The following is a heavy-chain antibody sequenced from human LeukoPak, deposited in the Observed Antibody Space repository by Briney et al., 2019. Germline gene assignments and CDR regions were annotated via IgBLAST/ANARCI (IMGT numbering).Heavy chain of an antibody. CDR3: ARHDYYYYYGMDV. CDR1: GGSISSYY. V-gene: IGHV4-59*08. Sequence: PSETLSLICTVSGGSISSYYWRWIRQPPGKGLEWIGYIYYSGSTNYNPSLKSRVTISVDTSKNQFSLKLSSVTAADAAVYYCARHDYYYYYGMDVWGQGTTVTVSS. J-gene: IGHJ6*02. CDR2: IYYSGST.